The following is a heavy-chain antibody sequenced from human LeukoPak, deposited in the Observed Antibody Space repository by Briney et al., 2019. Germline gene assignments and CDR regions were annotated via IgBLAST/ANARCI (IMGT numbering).Heavy chain of an antibody. V-gene: IGHV3-30*04. Sequence: GRSLRLSCVASGFTFSSYAMHWVRQAPGKGLEWVAVISYDGSNKYYADSVKGRFTISRDNSKNTLYLQMNSLRAEDTAVYYCAREGRGYSYGYLDYWGQGTLVTVSS. CDR3: AREGRGYSYGYLDY. CDR1: GFTFSSYA. J-gene: IGHJ4*02. CDR2: ISYDGSNK. D-gene: IGHD5-18*01.